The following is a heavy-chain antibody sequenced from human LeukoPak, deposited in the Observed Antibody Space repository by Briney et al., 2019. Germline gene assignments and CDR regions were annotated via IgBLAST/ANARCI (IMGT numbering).Heavy chain of an antibody. CDR2: INPSGGST. CDR1: GYTFTSYY. CDR3: AIVGRERYSSGWTDAFDI. Sequence: GASVKVSCKASGYTFTSYYMHWVRQAPGQGLEWMGIINPSGGSTSYAQKFQGRVTMTRDTSTSTVYMELSSLSSEDTAVYYCAIVGRERYSSGWTDAFDIWGQGTMVTVSS. D-gene: IGHD6-19*01. V-gene: IGHV1-46*01. J-gene: IGHJ3*02.